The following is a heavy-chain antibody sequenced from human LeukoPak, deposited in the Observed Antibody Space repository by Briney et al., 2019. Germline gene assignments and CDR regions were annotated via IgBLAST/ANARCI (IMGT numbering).Heavy chain of an antibody. J-gene: IGHJ4*02. D-gene: IGHD2-2*01. Sequence: GESLKISCKGSGYSFTNYWIGWVRQTPGKGLEWMGIIYPGDSDTRYSPSFQGQVTISADRSISTAYLQWSSLKASDTAMYYCARLARYCSSTSCPFDYWGQGTLVTVSS. CDR3: ARLARYCSSTSCPFDY. CDR1: GYSFTNYW. V-gene: IGHV5-51*01. CDR2: IYPGDSDT.